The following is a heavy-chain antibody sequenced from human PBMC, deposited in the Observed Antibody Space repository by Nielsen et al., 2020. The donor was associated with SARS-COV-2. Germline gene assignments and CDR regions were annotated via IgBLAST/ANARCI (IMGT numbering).Heavy chain of an antibody. CDR3: ARQGYYDSDGPGY. CDR1: GYSFINSW. J-gene: IGHJ4*02. D-gene: IGHD3-22*01. CDR2: IYPGDSDT. Sequence: GESLKISCKASGYSFINSWLGWVRQVPGKGLEWMGIIYPGDSDTRYGPSFQGQVTISVDKSISTAYLQWSSLKASDTAMYYCARQGYYDSDGPGYWGQGTPVTVSS. V-gene: IGHV5-51*01.